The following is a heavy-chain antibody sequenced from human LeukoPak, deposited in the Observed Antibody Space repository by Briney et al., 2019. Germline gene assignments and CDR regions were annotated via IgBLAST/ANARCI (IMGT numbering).Heavy chain of an antibody. J-gene: IGHJ5*02. CDR3: ARLGFCTSTSCP. CDR1: GGSVGSSTYY. V-gene: IGHV4-39*01. Sequence: SETLSLTCTVSGGSVGSSTYYWGWIRQPPGKGLEWIAGIAYSGSTYNPSLKSRVTISVDTSKNQFSLKLSSVTAADTAVYYCARLGFCTSTSCPWGQGTLVTVSS. D-gene: IGHD2-2*01. CDR2: IAYSGST.